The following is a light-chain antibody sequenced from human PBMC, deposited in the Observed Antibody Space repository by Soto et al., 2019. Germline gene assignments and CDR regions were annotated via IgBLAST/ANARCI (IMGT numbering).Light chain of an antibody. CDR3: SYSENNLWV. V-gene: IGLV6-57*04. CDR1: GGSIARNL. J-gene: IGLJ3*02. Sequence: NFMLTQPHSVSESPGKTVSISCTRSGGSIARNLVQWYQLRPGSGPPTVISEDNKRPSGGPDRFAGSIDASSNSASLTISGLQPEDEADYYCSYSENNLWVFGGGTKLTVL. CDR2: EDN.